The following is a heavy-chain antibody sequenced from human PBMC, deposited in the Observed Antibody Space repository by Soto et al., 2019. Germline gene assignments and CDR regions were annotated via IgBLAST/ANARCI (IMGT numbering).Heavy chain of an antibody. D-gene: IGHD3-10*01. J-gene: IGHJ4*02. V-gene: IGHV3-74*01. CDR2: IYNDGTYS. CDR1: GFIFKMYW. Sequence: PGGSLRLSCAASGFIFKMYWMHWVRQSPGKGLVWISRIYNDGTYSDYADSVRGRFTISRDNVNDTLYLQMNNLRAEDSGLYYFTGGPRPLSTGPGAYWAPETQDTVSS. CDR3: TGGPRPLSTGPGAY.